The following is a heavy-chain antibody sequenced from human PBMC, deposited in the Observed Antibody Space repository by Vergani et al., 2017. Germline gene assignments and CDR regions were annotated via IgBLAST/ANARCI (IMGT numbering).Heavy chain of an antibody. Sequence: QLQLQESGPGLVKPSETLSLTCTVSGGSISSYYWSWIRQPPGKGLEWIGYIYYSGSTNYNPSLKSRVTISVDTSKNQFSLKLSSVTAADTAVYYCARGEGYSYGSFDYWGQGTLVTVSS. J-gene: IGHJ4*02. CDR1: GGSISSYY. V-gene: IGHV4-59*01. D-gene: IGHD5-18*01. CDR3: ARGEGYSYGSFDY. CDR2: IYYSGST.